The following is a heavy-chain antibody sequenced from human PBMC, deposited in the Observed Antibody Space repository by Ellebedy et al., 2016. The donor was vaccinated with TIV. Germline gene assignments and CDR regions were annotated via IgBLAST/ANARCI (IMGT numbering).Heavy chain of an antibody. V-gene: IGHV4-59*08. CDR2: IYYSGST. CDR1: SGSISSYY. Sequence: MPSETLSLTCTVSSGSISSYYWSWIRQPPGKGLEWIGCIYYSGSTNYNPSLKSRITISVDTSKNQFSLKLSSVTAADTAVYYCARRLAVAGTSGWFDPWGQGTLVTVSS. D-gene: IGHD6-19*01. J-gene: IGHJ5*02. CDR3: ARRLAVAGTSGWFDP.